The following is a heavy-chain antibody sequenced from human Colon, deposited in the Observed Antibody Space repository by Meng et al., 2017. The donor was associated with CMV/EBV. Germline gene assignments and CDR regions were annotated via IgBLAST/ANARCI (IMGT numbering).Heavy chain of an antibody. CDR2: IKSKTDGGTT. J-gene: IGHJ4*02. Sequence: GESLKISCAASGFTFSNAWMSWVRQAPGKGLEWVGRIKSKTDGGTTDYAAPVKGRFTISSDDSKHTLYLDMTSLNTEDTTVYYCTQQRAYYYGSRGYYSYHHLFDYWGQGTLVTVSS. CDR1: GFTFSNAW. V-gene: IGHV3-15*01. D-gene: IGHD3-10*01. CDR3: TQQRAYYYGSRGYYSYHHLFDY.